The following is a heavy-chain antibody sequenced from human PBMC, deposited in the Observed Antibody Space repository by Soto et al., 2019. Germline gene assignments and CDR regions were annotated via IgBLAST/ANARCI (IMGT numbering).Heavy chain of an antibody. J-gene: IGHJ4*02. CDR1: GASIISYC. CDR3: GTWYDNPWYAF. D-gene: IGHD3-22*01. Sequence: SETLSLTCTVSGASIISYCWSWIRQPQEEGLEWMGCIRNSGTTNYNPSLKSRFPISIDNQKNQFTLQLTSVTVADPAFYYGGTWYDNPWYAFWGQGTQVTVSS. CDR2: IRNSGTT. V-gene: IGHV4-59*01.